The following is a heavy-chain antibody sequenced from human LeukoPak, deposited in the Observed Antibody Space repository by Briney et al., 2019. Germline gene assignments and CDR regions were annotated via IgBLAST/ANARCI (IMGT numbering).Heavy chain of an antibody. Sequence: GGSLRLSCAVSGITLSNYGMSWVRQAPGKGLEWVAVICGSGGGTKYADSVKGRFTIPRNNPKNTLYLQMNSLRAEDTALYFCAKRGVVIRVILVGFHKEAYYFDSWGQGALVTVSS. CDR3: AKRGVVIRVILVGFHKEAYYFDS. CDR1: GITLSNYG. D-gene: IGHD3-22*01. J-gene: IGHJ4*02. CDR2: ICGSGGGT. V-gene: IGHV3-23*01.